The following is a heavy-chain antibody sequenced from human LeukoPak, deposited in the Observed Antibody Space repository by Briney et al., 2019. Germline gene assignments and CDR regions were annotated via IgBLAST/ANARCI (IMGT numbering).Heavy chain of an antibody. Sequence: GASVKVSCKASGYTFTGYYMHWVRQAPGQGLEWMGWINPNSGGTNYAQKFQGRVTMTRDTSISTAYMELSRLRSDDTAVYYCARSVAGPTPLFDYWGQGTLVTVSS. D-gene: IGHD6-19*01. CDR1: GYTFTGYY. CDR2: INPNSGGT. V-gene: IGHV1-2*02. CDR3: ARSVAGPTPLFDY. J-gene: IGHJ4*02.